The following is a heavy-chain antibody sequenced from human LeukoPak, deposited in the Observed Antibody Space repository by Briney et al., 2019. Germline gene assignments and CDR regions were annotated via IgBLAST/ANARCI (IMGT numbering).Heavy chain of an antibody. D-gene: IGHD3-10*01. Sequence: PETLSLTCAVYGGSFSGYFWSWIRQPPGKGLEWIREINHSGSTNYNPSLKSRVTISVDTSKNQFSLKLSSVTAADTAVYYCARRAGGSGSPGYFDYWGQGTLVTVSS. CDR1: GGSFSGYF. J-gene: IGHJ4*02. CDR2: INHSGST. CDR3: ARRAGGSGSPGYFDY. V-gene: IGHV4-34*01.